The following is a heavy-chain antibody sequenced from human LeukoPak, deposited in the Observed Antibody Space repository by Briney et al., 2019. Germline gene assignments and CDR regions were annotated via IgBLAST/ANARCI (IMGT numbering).Heavy chain of an antibody. J-gene: IGHJ4*02. Sequence: PSETLSLTCTVSGASISSYYWTWIRQPPGKGLEWIGYIHYSGDTKCNPSLKSRVTISVDTSKNQVSLQLNSVTAADTAVYYCARDVSGGFGELYWGQGTLVTVSS. CDR2: IHYSGDT. V-gene: IGHV4-59*12. CDR3: ARDVSGGFGELY. CDR1: GASISSYY. D-gene: IGHD3-10*01.